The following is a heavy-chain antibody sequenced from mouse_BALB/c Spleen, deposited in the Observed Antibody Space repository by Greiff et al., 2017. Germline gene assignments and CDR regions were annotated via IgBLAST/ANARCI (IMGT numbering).Heavy chain of an antibody. CDR3: ASHYGSSDY. D-gene: IGHD1-1*01. V-gene: IGHV1-69*02. J-gene: IGHJ2*01. CDR2: IDPSDSYT. CDR1: GYTFTSYW. Sequence: QVQLQQPGAELVKPGASVKLSCKASGYTFTSYWMHWVKQRPGQGLEWIGEIDPSDSYTNYNQKFKGKATLTVDKSSSTAYMQLSSLTSEDSAVYYCASHYGSSDYWGQGTTLTVSS.